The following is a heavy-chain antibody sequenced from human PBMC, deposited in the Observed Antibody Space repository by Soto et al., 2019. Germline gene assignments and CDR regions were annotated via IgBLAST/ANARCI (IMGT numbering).Heavy chain of an antibody. CDR2: IWYDGSNK. V-gene: IGHV3-33*01. CDR3: ARDRTYYYGSGSYQAFDY. CDR1: GFTFSSYG. J-gene: IGHJ4*02. D-gene: IGHD3-10*01. Sequence: GGSLRLSWAASGFTFSSYGMHWVRQAPGKGLEWVAVIWYDGSNKYYADSVKGRFTISRDNSKNTLYLQMNSLRAEDTAVYYCARDRTYYYGSGSYQAFDYWGQGTLVTVSS.